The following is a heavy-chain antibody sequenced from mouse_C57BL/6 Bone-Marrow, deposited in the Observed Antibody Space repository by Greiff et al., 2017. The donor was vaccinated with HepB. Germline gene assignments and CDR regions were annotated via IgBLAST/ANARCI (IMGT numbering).Heavy chain of an antibody. J-gene: IGHJ3*01. Sequence: VQLQQSGPELVKPGASVKLSCKASGYAFSDSWMHWVKQRPGKGLEWIGRIYPGDGDTNYNGKFKGKAILTADKSSSTAYMQLSSLTSEDSAVYFCSSSEGVRQGAWFAYWGQGTLVTVSA. D-gene: IGHD2-14*01. V-gene: IGHV1-82*01. CDR3: SSSEGVRQGAWFAY. CDR1: GYAFSDSW. CDR2: IYPGDGDT.